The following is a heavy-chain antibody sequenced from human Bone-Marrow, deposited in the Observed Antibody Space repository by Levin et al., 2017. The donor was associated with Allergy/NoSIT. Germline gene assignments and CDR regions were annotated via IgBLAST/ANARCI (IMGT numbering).Heavy chain of an antibody. CDR3: AVSTGSYYSDFDY. CDR1: GFIFDYA. J-gene: IGHJ4*01. V-gene: IGHV3-9*01. CDR2: ISANSDII. D-gene: IGHD1-26*01. Sequence: SLKISCVISGFIFDYAMHWVRQIPGGGLEGVSGISANSDIIDYADSVKGRFTISRDNAKKSLFLQMDSLRPEDTALYYCAVSTGSYYSDFDYWGHGTPVTVSS.